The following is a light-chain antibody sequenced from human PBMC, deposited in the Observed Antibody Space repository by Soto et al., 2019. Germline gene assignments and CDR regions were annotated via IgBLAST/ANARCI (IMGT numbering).Light chain of an antibody. V-gene: IGLV2-14*01. CDR1: SSDVGGYNY. CDR3: SSYTSSSTYV. Sequence: QSVLTQPASVSGPPGQSITISCTGTSSDVGGYNYVSWYQQHSGKAPKLMIYEVSYRPSGVSNRFSGSKSGNTASLTISGLQAEDEADYYCSSYTSSSTYVFGTGTKVTVL. CDR2: EVS. J-gene: IGLJ1*01.